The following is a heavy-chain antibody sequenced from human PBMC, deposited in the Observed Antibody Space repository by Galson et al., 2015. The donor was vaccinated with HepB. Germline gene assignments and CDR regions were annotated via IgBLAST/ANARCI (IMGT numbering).Heavy chain of an antibody. J-gene: IGHJ4*02. Sequence: SVKVSCKASGYTFTSYAMHWVRQAPGQRLEWMGWINAGNGNTKYSQKFQGRVTITRDTSASTAYMELSSLRSEDTAVYYCARAWNYYDSSPYFDYWGQGTLVTVSS. CDR3: ARAWNYYDSSPYFDY. CDR1: GYTFTSYA. V-gene: IGHV1-3*01. CDR2: INAGNGNT. D-gene: IGHD3-22*01.